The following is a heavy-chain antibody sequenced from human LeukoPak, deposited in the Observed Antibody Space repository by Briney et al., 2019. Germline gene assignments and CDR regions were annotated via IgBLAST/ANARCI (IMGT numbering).Heavy chain of an antibody. CDR1: GFTFSSYS. Sequence: GGSLRLSCAASGFTFSSYSMNWVRQAPGKGLEWVSSVSSSSSYIYYADSVKGRFTISRDNTKNTPYLQMNSLRGEDTAAYYCVTVVPGAPNLLGYWGQGTLVTVSS. D-gene: IGHD1-26*01. CDR3: VTVVPGAPNLLGY. V-gene: IGHV3-21*01. J-gene: IGHJ4*02. CDR2: VSSSSSYI.